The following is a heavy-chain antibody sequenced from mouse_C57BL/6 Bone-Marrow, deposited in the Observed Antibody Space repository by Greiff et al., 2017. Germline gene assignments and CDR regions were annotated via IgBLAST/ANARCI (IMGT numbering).Heavy chain of an antibody. CDR3: ARDARTGFDY. J-gene: IGHJ2*01. V-gene: IGHV7-1*01. D-gene: IGHD4-1*01. Sequence: EVKVVESGGGLVQSGRSLRLSCATSGFTFSDFYMEWVRQAPGKGLEWIAASRNKANDYTTEYSASVKGRFIVSRDTSQSILYLQMNALRAEDTAIYYCARDARTGFDYWGQGTTLTVSS. CDR2: SRNKANDYTT. CDR1: GFTFSDFY.